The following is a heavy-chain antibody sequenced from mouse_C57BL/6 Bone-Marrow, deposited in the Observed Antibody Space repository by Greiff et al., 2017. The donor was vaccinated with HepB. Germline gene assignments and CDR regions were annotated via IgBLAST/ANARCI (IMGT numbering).Heavy chain of an antibody. CDR3: ARDQDGSSSN. CDR1: GFTFSSYA. J-gene: IGHJ3*01. CDR2: ISDGGSYT. V-gene: IGHV5-4*01. Sequence: DVHLVESGGGLVKPGGSLKLSCAASGFTFSSYAMSWVRQTPEKRLEWVATISDGGSYTYYPDNVKGRFTISRDNAKNNMYLQMSHLKSEDTAMYYCARDQDGSSSNWGQGTLVTVSA. D-gene: IGHD1-1*01.